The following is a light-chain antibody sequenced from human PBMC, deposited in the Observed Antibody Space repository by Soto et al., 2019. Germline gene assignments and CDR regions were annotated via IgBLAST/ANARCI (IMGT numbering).Light chain of an antibody. CDR2: WAS. V-gene: IGKV4-1*01. CDR1: QSVLYSSNNQNY. J-gene: IGKJ1*01. Sequence: DIVMTQSPDSLAVSLGDRATINCKSSQSVLYSSNNQNYLAWYQQKPGQPPKLLIYWASIRESGVPDRFSGSGSGTDFTLTISSLQAEDVAGYYCQQHYSTPLTFGQGTKVEIK. CDR3: QQHYSTPLT.